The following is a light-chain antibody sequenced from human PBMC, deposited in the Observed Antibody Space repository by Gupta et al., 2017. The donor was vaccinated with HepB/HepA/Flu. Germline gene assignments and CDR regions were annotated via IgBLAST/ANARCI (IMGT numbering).Light chain of an antibody. CDR3: QQSYSTPWT. CDR2: WAS. CDR1: QNLLYSSNSKNY. J-gene: IGKJ1*01. Sequence: DIVMTQSPDSLTGSLGERANINCKSSQNLLYSSNSKNYLSWYQQKAGQPPKLLIYWASTRESGVPDRFSGSGSGTDFTLTISSLQAEDVAVYYCQQSYSTPWTFGQGTKVEIK. V-gene: IGKV4-1*01.